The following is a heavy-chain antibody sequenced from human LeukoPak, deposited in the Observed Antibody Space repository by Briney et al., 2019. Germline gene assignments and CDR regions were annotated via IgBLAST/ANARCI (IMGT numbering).Heavy chain of an antibody. V-gene: IGHV1-8*01. CDR3: ARVFRMVYAITRRNYYYYGMDV. CDR1: GYTFTSYD. Sequence: GAPVKVSCKASGYTFTSYDINWVRQATGQGLEWMGWMNPNSGNTGYAQKFQGRVTMTRNTSISTAYMELSSLRSEDTAVYYCARVFRMVYAITRRNYYYYGMDVWGQGTTVTVSS. D-gene: IGHD2-8*01. J-gene: IGHJ6*02. CDR2: MNPNSGNT.